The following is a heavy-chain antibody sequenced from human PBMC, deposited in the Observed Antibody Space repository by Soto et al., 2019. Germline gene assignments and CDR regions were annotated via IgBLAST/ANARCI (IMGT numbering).Heavy chain of an antibody. CDR1: GYTLTELS. Sequence: GASVKVSCKVSGYTLTELSMHWVRQAPGKGLEWMGGFDPEDGETIYAQKFQGRVTMTEDTSTDTAYMELSSLRSEDTAVYYCATANISSGWQYNWFDPWGQGTLVTVSS. V-gene: IGHV1-24*01. D-gene: IGHD6-19*01. CDR2: FDPEDGET. CDR3: ATANISSGWQYNWFDP. J-gene: IGHJ5*02.